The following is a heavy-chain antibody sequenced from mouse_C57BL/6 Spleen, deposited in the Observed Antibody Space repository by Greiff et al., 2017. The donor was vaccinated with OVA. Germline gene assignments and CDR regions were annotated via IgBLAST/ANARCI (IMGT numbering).Heavy chain of an antibody. CDR3: ARQHYYGSSLYYFDY. Sequence: DVHLVESGGGLVKPGGSLKLSCAASGFTFSDYGMHWVRQAPEKGLEWVAYISSGSSTIYYADTVKGRFTISRDNAKNTLFLQMTSLRSEDTAMYYCARQHYYGSSLYYFDYWGQGTTLTVSS. J-gene: IGHJ2*01. CDR1: GFTFSDYG. CDR2: ISSGSSTI. D-gene: IGHD1-1*01. V-gene: IGHV5-17*01.